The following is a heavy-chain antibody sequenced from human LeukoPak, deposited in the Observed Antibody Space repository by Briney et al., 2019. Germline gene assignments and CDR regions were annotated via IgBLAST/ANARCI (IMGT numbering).Heavy chain of an antibody. D-gene: IGHD6-19*01. V-gene: IGHV1-8*01. CDR3: TRGHSAD. CDR2: MNPNSGNT. CDR1: GYTFTSYD. J-gene: IGHJ1*01. Sequence: AASVKVSCKASGYTFTSYDITWVRQATGQGLEWMGWMNPNSGNTGYAQKFQGRVTMTRNASISTAYMDLSSLRSEDTAVYYCTRGHSADWGQGTLVTVSS.